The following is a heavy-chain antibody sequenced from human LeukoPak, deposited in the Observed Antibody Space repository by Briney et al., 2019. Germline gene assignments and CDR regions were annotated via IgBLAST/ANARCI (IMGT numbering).Heavy chain of an antibody. CDR2: ISISGTYI. D-gene: IGHD3-10*01. CDR1: GFTFSTYS. V-gene: IGHV3-21*01. CDR3: ARDFGSGSLDC. Sequence: GGSLRLSCAASGFTFSTYSLNWVRQAPGKGLEWVSSISISGTYIYYADSVKGRFTISRDNAKNSLYLQMNSLRAEDTAVFYCARDFGSGSLDCWGQGTLVTVSS. J-gene: IGHJ4*02.